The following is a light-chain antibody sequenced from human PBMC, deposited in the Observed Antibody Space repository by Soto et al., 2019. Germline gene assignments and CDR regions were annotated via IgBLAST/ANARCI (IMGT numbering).Light chain of an antibody. CDR1: QSIATW. J-gene: IGKJ4*01. Sequence: DIEMTQSPSTLSASVGDPVTITCRASQSIATWLAWYQQNPEKAPKLLIYKATNVQSGVPSRFSGSGSGTEFTLTISSLQPEDFATYYCQQLKSYPLTFGGGTKVDIK. V-gene: IGKV1-5*03. CDR3: QQLKSYPLT. CDR2: KAT.